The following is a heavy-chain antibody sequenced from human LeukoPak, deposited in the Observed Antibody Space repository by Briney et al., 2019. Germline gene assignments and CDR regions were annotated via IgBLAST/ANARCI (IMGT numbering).Heavy chain of an antibody. D-gene: IGHD3-3*01. V-gene: IGHV3-23*01. CDR3: AKDGRRYDFWSGSDY. CDR2: ISGSGGST. J-gene: IGHJ4*02. Sequence: GASLRLSCAASGFTFSSYAMSWVRQAPGKGLEWVSAISGSGGSTYYADSVKGRLTISRDNSKNTLYLQMNSLRAEDTAVYYCAKDGRRYDFWSGSDYWGQGTLVTVSS. CDR1: GFTFSSYA.